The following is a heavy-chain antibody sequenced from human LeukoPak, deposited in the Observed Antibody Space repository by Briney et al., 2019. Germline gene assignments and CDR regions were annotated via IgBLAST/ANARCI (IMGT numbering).Heavy chain of an antibody. CDR1: GYTFTSYA. CDR3: ARNDGGTAPDVLLWFGGPPNNWFDP. D-gene: IGHD3-10*01. Sequence: GASVKVSCKASGYTFTSYAMNWVRQAPGQGLEWMGWINTNTGNPTYAQGFTGRFVFSLDTSVSTAYLQISSLKAEDTAVYYCARNDGGTAPDVLLWFGGPPNNWFDPWGQGTLVTVSS. J-gene: IGHJ5*02. V-gene: IGHV7-4-1*02. CDR2: INTNTGNP.